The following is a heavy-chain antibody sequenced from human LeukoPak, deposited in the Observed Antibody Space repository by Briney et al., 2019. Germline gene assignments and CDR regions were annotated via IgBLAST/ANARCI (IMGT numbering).Heavy chain of an antibody. CDR3: ARVDLGNCPDY. D-gene: IGHD4-23*01. CDR1: GFSFSSYT. Sequence: GGSLRLSCAASGFSFSSYTMNWVRQAPGKGLEWVSSISSSSSYLYYADSVEGRFTISRDNAKHSLYLQMNSLRAADTAVYYCARVDLGNCPDYWGQGTPVTVSS. CDR2: ISSSSSYL. V-gene: IGHV3-21*01. J-gene: IGHJ4*02.